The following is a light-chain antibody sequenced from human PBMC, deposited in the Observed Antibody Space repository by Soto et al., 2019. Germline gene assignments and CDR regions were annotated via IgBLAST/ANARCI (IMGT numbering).Light chain of an antibody. CDR2: GAS. CDR1: QSVSID. J-gene: IGKJ1*01. Sequence: EIVRTQSPATLSVSQGERATLSCRASQSVSIDLAWYQKTTGQAPRLIIYGASTRATGIPVRFSGIASGTEFNLTLRRLQSEDCTVYDGQQSNKWPLTFCPLTKLDIK. CDR3: QQSNKWPLT. V-gene: IGKV3-15*01.